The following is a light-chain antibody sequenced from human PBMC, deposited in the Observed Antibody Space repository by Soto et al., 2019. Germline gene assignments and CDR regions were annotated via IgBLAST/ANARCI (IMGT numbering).Light chain of an antibody. Sequence: DIQMTQSPSSLSASVGDRVTITCQASQNINNYLNWYQQKPGRAPKLLIYDASTLQSGVPSRFSGSGSGTEFTLTITSLQPEDFAAYYCQQLYTYPLTFGGGTKVDIK. CDR3: QQLYTYPLT. CDR2: DAS. V-gene: IGKV1-9*01. J-gene: IGKJ4*01. CDR1: QNINNY.